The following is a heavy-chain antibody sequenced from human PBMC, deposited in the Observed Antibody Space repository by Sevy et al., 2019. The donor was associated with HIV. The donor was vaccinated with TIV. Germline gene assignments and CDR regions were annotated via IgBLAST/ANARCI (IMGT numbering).Heavy chain of an antibody. Sequence: GGSLRLSCAASGFTFSSYAMSWVRQAPGKGLEWVSAISGSGNTYYADSVKGRFNISRDNPKNTLFLQMNSLRAEDTAVYYCAKDRSHIIMIRGVVIFDYWGQGTLVTVSS. D-gene: IGHD3-10*01. CDR1: GFTFSSYA. J-gene: IGHJ4*02. CDR2: ISGSGNT. CDR3: AKDRSHIIMIRGVVIFDY. V-gene: IGHV3-23*01.